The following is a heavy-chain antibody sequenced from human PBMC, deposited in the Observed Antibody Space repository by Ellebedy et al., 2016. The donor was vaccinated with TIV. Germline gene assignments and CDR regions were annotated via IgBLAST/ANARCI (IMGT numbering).Heavy chain of an antibody. D-gene: IGHD2-15*01. CDR3: ARGWSTPDS. Sequence: GESLKISCAASGFSFSAYGINWVRQAPGMGLEWVSFISGTTDDITYADSVKGRFAISRDNAKNSLYLQMNSLRAEDTAVYYCARGWSTPDSWGQGTLVIVSS. CDR1: GFSFSAYG. CDR2: ISGTTDDI. J-gene: IGHJ4*02. V-gene: IGHV3-21*01.